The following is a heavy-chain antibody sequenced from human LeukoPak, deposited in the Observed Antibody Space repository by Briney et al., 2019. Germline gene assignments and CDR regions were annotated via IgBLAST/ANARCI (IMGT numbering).Heavy chain of an antibody. CDR1: XXXFXXXX. V-gene: IGHV3-48*03. J-gene: IGHJ4*02. CDR2: ISGSXSTI. Sequence: GGSLRLSCAXSXXXFXXXXXXXXXXXXXXXXXWVXYISGSXSTIYYADSVKGRFTISRDNAKNSLYLQMNSLRAEDTAVYYCAKLGGAEGYWGQGTLVTVSS. D-gene: IGHD7-27*01. CDR3: AKLGGAEGY.